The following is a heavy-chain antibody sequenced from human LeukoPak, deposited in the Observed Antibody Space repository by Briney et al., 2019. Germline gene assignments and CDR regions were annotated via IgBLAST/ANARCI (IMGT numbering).Heavy chain of an antibody. D-gene: IGHD2-21*02. CDR2: IYYSGST. Sequence: TTSETLSLTYTVSGGSISSSSYYWGWIRQPPGKGLEWIGSIYYSGSTYYNPSLKSRVTISVDTSKNQFSLKLSSVTAADTAMYYCARLLHDCTRPYAFDIWGQGTTVTVSS. CDR3: ARLLHDCTRPYAFDI. CDR1: GGSISSSSYY. V-gene: IGHV4-39*01. J-gene: IGHJ3*02.